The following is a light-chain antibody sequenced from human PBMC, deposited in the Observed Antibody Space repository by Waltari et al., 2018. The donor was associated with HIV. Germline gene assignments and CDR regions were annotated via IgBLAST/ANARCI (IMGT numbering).Light chain of an antibody. Sequence: SFALTQPPSVSVSPGQTDRITCSGDALPKQFAYWYQQKPGQAPVLIIYQDTERPAGIPERFSGSSSGTRVTLTVSGVQAEDEADYYCQSADSSGTWVFGGGTKLTVL. CDR1: ALPKQF. CDR3: QSADSSGTWV. CDR2: QDT. V-gene: IGLV3-25*03. J-gene: IGLJ3*02.